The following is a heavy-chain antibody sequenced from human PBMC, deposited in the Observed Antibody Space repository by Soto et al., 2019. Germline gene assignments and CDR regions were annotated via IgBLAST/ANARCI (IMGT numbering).Heavy chain of an antibody. CDR2: IKQDGTEK. V-gene: IGHV3-7*05. Sequence: GGSLRLSCGTSGFTFSSYWMNWVRQTPGKGLEWVANIKQDGTEKHYVDSVKGRFTISRDNAKNSLFLQMNSLRADDTAAYYCARDYSASGSFDYWGQGTLVTVSS. D-gene: IGHD3-10*01. CDR1: GFTFSSYW. CDR3: ARDYSASGSFDY. J-gene: IGHJ4*02.